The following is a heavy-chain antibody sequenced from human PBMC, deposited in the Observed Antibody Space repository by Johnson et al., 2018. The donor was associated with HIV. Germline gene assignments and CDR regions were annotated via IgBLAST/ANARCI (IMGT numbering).Heavy chain of an antibody. CDR3: ARPGPTVTDDGFDI. Sequence: VQVVESGGGVVQPGRSLRLSCAASGFTFSSYAMHWVRQAPGKGLEWVAVISYDGSNKYYADSVKGRFTISRDNSKNTLYLQMNSLRNEDTAVYYCARPGPTVTDDGFDIWGQGTMVTVSS. CDR1: GFTFSSYA. J-gene: IGHJ3*02. V-gene: IGHV3-30-3*01. CDR2: ISYDGSNK. D-gene: IGHD4-17*01.